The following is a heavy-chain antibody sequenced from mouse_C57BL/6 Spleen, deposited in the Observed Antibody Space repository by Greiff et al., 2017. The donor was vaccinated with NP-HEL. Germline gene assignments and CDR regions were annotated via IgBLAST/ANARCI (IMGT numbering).Heavy chain of an antibody. CDR2: ISNGGGST. V-gene: IGHV5-12*01. CDR3: ARYGNFAMDY. Sequence: EVQGVESGGGLVQPGGSLKLSCAASGFTFSDYYMYWVRQTPEKRLEWVAYISNGGGSTYYPATVKGRFTISRDNAKNTLYLQRSRLKSEDTAMYYCARYGNFAMDYWGQGTSVTVSS. J-gene: IGHJ4*01. CDR1: GFTFSDYY. D-gene: IGHD2-10*02.